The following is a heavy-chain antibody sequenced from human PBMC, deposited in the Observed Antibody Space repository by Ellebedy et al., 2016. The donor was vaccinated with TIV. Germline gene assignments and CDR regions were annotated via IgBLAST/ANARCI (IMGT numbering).Heavy chain of an antibody. CDR2: IKEDGSDK. J-gene: IGHJ4*02. V-gene: IGHV3-7*03. CDR1: GFTFSNYW. CDR3: ARPRPGYYFDY. Sequence: GESLKISCAVSGFTFSNYWLSWVRQAPGKGLEWVASIKEDGSDKYYVDSVKGRFTIYRDTAKNSLYLQMNSLRADDTAVYYCARPRPGYYFDYWGQGTLVTVSS. D-gene: IGHD6-6*01.